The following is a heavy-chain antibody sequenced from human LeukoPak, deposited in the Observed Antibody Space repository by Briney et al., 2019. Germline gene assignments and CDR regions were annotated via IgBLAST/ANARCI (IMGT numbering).Heavy chain of an antibody. CDR3: ARGMVAHLFDY. Sequence: SETLSLTCTVSGGSISSYYWSWIRQPPGKGLEWIGYIYYSGSTNYNPSLKSRVTISVDTSKNQFSLKLSSVTAADTAVYYCARGMVAHLFDYWGQGTLVTVSS. CDR2: IYYSGST. V-gene: IGHV4-59*01. D-gene: IGHD2-8*01. CDR1: GGSISSYY. J-gene: IGHJ4*02.